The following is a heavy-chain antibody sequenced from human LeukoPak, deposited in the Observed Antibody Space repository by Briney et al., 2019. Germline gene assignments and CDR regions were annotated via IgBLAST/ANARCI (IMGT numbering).Heavy chain of an antibody. CDR3: ARGGGGVAMKY. J-gene: IGHJ4*02. V-gene: IGHV5-51*01. CDR2: IYPADSHT. CDR1: GYSFGNHW. Sequence: GESLKISCKGSGYSFGNHWLAWVRQMPGKGLEWMGIIYPADSHTRYNPSFQGQVTISADKSINTAYLQWSSLKASDTAMYYCARGGGGVAMKYWGQGTLVTVSS. D-gene: IGHD3-16*01.